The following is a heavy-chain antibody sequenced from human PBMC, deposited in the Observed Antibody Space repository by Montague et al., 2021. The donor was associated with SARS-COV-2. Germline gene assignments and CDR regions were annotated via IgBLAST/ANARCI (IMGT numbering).Heavy chain of an antibody. CDR1: GESFSEYI. J-gene: IGHJ4*02. Sequence: SETLSLTCAVYGESFSEYICNWIRQPPGKGLEWIGEINHRGLTKYNPSLNSRVTLSVDTSRNQFSLKLNSVAAADAAMYYCVGGVGRRGTLCSSGWSKYPCDFWGQGTLVTVSS. V-gene: IGHV4-34*01. D-gene: IGHD6-19*01. CDR3: VGGVGRRGTLCSSGWSKYPCDF. CDR2: INHRGLT.